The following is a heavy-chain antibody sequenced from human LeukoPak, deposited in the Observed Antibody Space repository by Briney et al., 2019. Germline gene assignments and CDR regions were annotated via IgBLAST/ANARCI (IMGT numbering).Heavy chain of an antibody. J-gene: IGHJ3*02. CDR1: GGTFSSYA. V-gene: IGHV1-69*13. CDR2: IIPIFGTA. D-gene: IGHD3-10*01. Sequence: GASVKVSCKASGGTFSSYAISWVRQAPGQGLEWMGGIIPIFGTANYAQKFQGRVTITADESTSTAYMELSSLRSEDTAVYYCARGWTITMVRGVIIAAFDIWDQGTMVTVSS. CDR3: ARGWTITMVRGVIIAAFDI.